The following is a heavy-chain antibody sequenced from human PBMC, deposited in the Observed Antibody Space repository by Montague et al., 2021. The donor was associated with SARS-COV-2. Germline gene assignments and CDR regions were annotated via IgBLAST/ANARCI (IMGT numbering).Heavy chain of an antibody. CDR1: GASVRIYY. Sequence: SETLSLTCTVSGASVRIYYWGWIRQSAGKKLEWMGRLYTSGSTYYNPSFKSRVTMSLDTSKNLFSLNLSSMTVADMAVYYCARDGADYSFAYYHEMDVWGQGIAVTVSS. D-gene: IGHD5-12*01. CDR3: ARDGADYSFAYYHEMDV. CDR2: LYTSGST. V-gene: IGHV4-4*07. J-gene: IGHJ6*02.